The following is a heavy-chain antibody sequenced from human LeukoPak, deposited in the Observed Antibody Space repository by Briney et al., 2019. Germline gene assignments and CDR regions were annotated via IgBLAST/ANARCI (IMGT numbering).Heavy chain of an antibody. V-gene: IGHV3-48*03. D-gene: IGHD5-24*01. J-gene: IGHJ5*02. CDR1: GFTFSSSE. Sequence: PGGSLRLSCAVSGFTFSSSEMNWVRQAPGKGLEWVSYISSSGSTIYYADSVKGRFTISRDNSKNTLYLQMNSLRAEDTAVYYCARGGGWWFDPWGQGTLVTVSS. CDR3: ARGGGWWFDP. CDR2: ISSSGSTI.